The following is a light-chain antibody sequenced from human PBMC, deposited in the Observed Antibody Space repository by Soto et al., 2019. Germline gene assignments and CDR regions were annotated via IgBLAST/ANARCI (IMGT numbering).Light chain of an antibody. CDR2: GAS. Sequence: EIVLTQSPGTLSLSPGERATLSCRASQSVSSSYLAWYQQKPGQAPRLLIYGASSRATGIPDRFSGSGSGTDFTLTISRLEPEDFGVYYCQQYDRSPVTFGQGTKVEI. CDR3: QQYDRSPVT. J-gene: IGKJ1*01. CDR1: QSVSSSY. V-gene: IGKV3-20*01.